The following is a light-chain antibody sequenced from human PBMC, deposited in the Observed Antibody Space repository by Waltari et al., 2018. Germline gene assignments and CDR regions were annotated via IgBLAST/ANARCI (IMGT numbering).Light chain of an antibody. CDR2: GAS. CDR1: QNVNSW. J-gene: IGKJ5*01. Sequence: DIKMTQSPSSLTASVGDRVTITCRASQNVNSWLAWYQQKPEKATRSLIYGASVLQSGVPSRFSVSGSGTDFTLTISSLQPEDFAIYYCQQYYNYPPTFGQGTRLEIK. V-gene: IGKV1D-16*01. CDR3: QQYYNYPPT.